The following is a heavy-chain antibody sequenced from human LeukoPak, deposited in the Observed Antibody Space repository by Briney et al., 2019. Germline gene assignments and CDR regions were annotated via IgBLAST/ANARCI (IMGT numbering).Heavy chain of an antibody. J-gene: IGHJ4*02. CDR3: ANLDNSGWYTLDY. Sequence: PSETLSLTCTVSGGSISSYYWSWIRQPPGKGLEWIGYIYYSGSTNYNPSLKSRVTISVDTSKNQFSLKLSSVTAADTAVYYCANLDNSGWYTLDYWGQGTLVTVSS. CDR2: IYYSGST. V-gene: IGHV4-59*01. CDR1: GGSISSYY. D-gene: IGHD6-19*01.